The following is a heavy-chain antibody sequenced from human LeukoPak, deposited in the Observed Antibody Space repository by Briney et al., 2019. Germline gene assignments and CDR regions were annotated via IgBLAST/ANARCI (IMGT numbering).Heavy chain of an antibody. CDR3: ATLYDSSGYYARDFDY. V-gene: IGHV1-24*01. D-gene: IGHD3-22*01. CDR2: FDPEDGET. Sequence: ASLKVSCKVSGYTLTELSMHWVRQAPGKGLEWMGGFDPEDGETIYAQKFQGRVTMTEDTSTDTAYMELSSLRSEDTAVYYCATLYDSSGYYARDFDYWGQGTLVTVSP. CDR1: GYTLTELS. J-gene: IGHJ4*02.